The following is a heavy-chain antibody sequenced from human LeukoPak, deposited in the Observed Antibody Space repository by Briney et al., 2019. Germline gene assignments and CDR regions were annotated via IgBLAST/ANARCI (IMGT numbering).Heavy chain of an antibody. D-gene: IGHD6-13*01. CDR2: INQDGSEK. J-gene: IGHJ4*02. V-gene: IGHV3-7*01. CDR3: ARDGEAAGLYFDY. CDR1: GLSFNSHW. Sequence: GGSLRLSCAVSGLSFNSHWMNWVRQAPGRGLEWVASINQDGSEKYYADSVKGRFIMSRDNAKNSLYLQMNSLRVEDTAIYYCARDGEAAGLYFDYWGQGTLVTVSS.